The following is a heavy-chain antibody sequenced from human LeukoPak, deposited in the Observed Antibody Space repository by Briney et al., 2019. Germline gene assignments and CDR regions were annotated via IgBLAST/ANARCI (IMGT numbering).Heavy chain of an antibody. J-gene: IGHJ4*02. CDR2: IKKDGSEK. Sequence: QPGGSLRLSCAASGFTFSSYWMSWVRQAPGKGLEWVANIKKDGSEKYYVDSVKGRFTISRDNAKTPLYLQMNSLRAEDTAVYYCARDLSGVTGYTYGRGIDYWGQGTLVTVSS. V-gene: IGHV3-7*01. D-gene: IGHD5-18*01. CDR1: GFTFSSYW. CDR3: ARDLSGVTGYTYGRGIDY.